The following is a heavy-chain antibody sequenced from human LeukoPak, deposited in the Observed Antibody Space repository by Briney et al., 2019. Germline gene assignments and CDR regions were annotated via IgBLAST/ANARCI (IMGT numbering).Heavy chain of an antibody. V-gene: IGHV5-51*01. J-gene: IGHJ4*02. CDR1: GYSFTNYW. D-gene: IGHD3-10*01. Sequence: GESLKISCKGSGYSFTNYWIGWVRQMPGKGLEWMGIMYPGDSDTRYSPSFHGQITISADKSISTTYLQWSSLKASDTAIYYCAASTYGSGSYVAFDSWGQGTLVSVSS. CDR2: MYPGDSDT. CDR3: AASTYGSGSYVAFDS.